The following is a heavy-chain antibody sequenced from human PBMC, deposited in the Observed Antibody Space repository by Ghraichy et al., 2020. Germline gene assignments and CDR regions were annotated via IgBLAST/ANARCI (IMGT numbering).Heavy chain of an antibody. CDR2: INHSGST. J-gene: IGHJ3*01. CDR3: ASYSSNSYDDAFDS. CDR1: GGSFSYYF. Sequence: SETLSLTCAVFGGSFSYYFWSWIRQPPGKGLEWIGEINHSGSTKYNPSLKSRVTISVDTSKNQFSLKLNSVIAADTAVYYCASYSSNSYDDAFDSWRRGTLVTVSS. D-gene: IGHD6-13*01. V-gene: IGHV4-34*01.